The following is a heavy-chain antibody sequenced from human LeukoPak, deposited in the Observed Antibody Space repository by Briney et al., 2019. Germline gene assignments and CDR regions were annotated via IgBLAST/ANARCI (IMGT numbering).Heavy chain of an antibody. CDR3: ARGAWPSDY. J-gene: IGHJ4*02. CDR1: NFTFSSYA. D-gene: IGHD5-12*01. CDR2: ISTSSSYI. Sequence: GGLRLSCAASNFTFSSYAMNWVRQAPGKGLEWVSFISTSSSYIYYADSMKGRFNISRDNAKNSLYLQMNSLRAEDTAVYYCARGAWPSDYWGQGTLVTVSS. V-gene: IGHV3-21*01.